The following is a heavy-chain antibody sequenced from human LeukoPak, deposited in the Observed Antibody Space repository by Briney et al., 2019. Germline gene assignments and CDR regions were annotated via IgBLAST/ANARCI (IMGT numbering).Heavy chain of an antibody. CDR3: AAPEYQLLTLLAFDI. J-gene: IGHJ3*02. D-gene: IGHD2-2*01. Sequence: GGSLRLSCAASGFTFSSYWMSWVRQAPGKGLEWVSAISGSGGSTYYADSVKGRFTISRDNSKNTLYLQMNSLRAEDTAVYYCAAPEYQLLTLLAFDIWGQGTMVTVSS. V-gene: IGHV3-23*01. CDR2: ISGSGGST. CDR1: GFTFSSYW.